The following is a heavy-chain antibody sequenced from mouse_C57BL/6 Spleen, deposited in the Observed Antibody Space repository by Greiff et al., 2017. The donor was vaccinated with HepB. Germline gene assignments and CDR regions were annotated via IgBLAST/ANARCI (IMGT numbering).Heavy chain of an antibody. CDR1: GYTFTSYW. CDR3: ARTVVATNYFDY. J-gene: IGHJ2*01. Sequence: QVQLQQPGAELVRPGSSVKLSCKASGYTFTSYWMHWVKQRPIQGLEWIGNIDPSDSETHYNQKFKDKATLTVDKSSSTAYMQLSSLTSEDSAVYYCARTVVATNYFDYWGQGTTLTVSS. D-gene: IGHD1-1*01. CDR2: IDPSDSET. V-gene: IGHV1-52*01.